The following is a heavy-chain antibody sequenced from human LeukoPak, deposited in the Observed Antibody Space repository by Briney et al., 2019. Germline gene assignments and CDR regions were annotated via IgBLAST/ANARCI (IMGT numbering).Heavy chain of an antibody. V-gene: IGHV3-23*01. CDR3: AKEGGITIYDY. J-gene: IGHJ4*02. CDR2: ISDTGGNT. CDR1: GFTFSSYA. D-gene: IGHD3-9*01. Sequence: GGSLRLSCVASGFTFSSYALGWVRPAPGRGLEWVSGISDTGGNTYYADSVEGRFTISRDNSKNTLYLQMNSLRAEDTAVYYCAKEGGITIYDYWGQGTLVTVSS.